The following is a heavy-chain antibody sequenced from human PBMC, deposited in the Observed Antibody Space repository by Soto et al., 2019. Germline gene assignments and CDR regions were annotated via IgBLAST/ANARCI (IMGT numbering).Heavy chain of an antibody. CDR1: GDTFTDYY. J-gene: IGHJ4*02. Sequence: QVQLVQSVAEVKKPGASVKVSCKASGDTFTDYYIHWVRQAPGQGLEWMGTVNPSGGHTTYAQHFLGRMTMTRDTSTSTLYMELTSLTSEDTAIYYCARGGHVVVVTAALDYWGQATLVTVSS. CDR2: VNPSGGHT. D-gene: IGHD2-21*02. V-gene: IGHV1-46*01. CDR3: ARGGHVVVVTAALDY.